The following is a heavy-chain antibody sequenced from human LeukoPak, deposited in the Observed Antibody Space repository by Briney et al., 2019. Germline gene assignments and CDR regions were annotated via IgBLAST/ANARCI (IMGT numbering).Heavy chain of an antibody. CDR3: ARSGLAAAGGGYFDY. Sequence: GGSLRLSCAASGFTFSSYAMSWVRQAPGKGLEWVSAISGSGGSTYYADSVKGRFTISRDNSKNTLYLQMNSLRAEDTAVYYCARSGLAAAGGGYFDYWGQGTLVTVSS. J-gene: IGHJ4*02. CDR1: GFTFSSYA. D-gene: IGHD6-13*01. V-gene: IGHV3-23*01. CDR2: ISGSGGST.